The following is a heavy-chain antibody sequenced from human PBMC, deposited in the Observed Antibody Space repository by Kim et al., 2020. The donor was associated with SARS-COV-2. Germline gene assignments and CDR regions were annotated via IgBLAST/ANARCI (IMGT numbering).Heavy chain of an antibody. Sequence: GGSLRLSCAASGFSFSLFSMDWVRQAPGKGLEWVAYISSGGDTIHYSDSANGRFTFSRDNARNSVSMQMNNLRDEDTAVYYCARGWLQNSFDYWGQGTPV. J-gene: IGHJ4*02. CDR2: ISSGGDTI. D-gene: IGHD5-12*01. CDR3: ARGWLQNSFDY. CDR1: GFSFSLFS. V-gene: IGHV3-48*02.